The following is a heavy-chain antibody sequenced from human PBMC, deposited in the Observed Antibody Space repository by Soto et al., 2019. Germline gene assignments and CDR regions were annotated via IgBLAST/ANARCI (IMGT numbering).Heavy chain of an antibody. CDR2: IYPGDSDT. Sequence: GESLKISCKGSGYSFTSCWIGWVRQMPGKGLEWMGIIYPGDSDTRYSPSFQGQVTISADKSISTAYLQWSSLKASDTAMYYCATGGVVVTANYYYYGMDVRGQGTTVTVSS. CDR1: GYSFTSCW. D-gene: IGHD2-21*02. J-gene: IGHJ6*02. V-gene: IGHV5-51*01. CDR3: ATGGVVVTANYYYYGMDV.